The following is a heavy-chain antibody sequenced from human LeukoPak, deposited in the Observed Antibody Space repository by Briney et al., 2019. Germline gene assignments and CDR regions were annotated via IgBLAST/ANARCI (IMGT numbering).Heavy chain of an antibody. Sequence: ASVTVSCKASGYTFTGYYMHWVRQAPGQGLEWMGWINPNSGGTNYAQKFQGWVTMTRDTSISTAYMELSRLRSDDTAVYYCARGGRMVTPYFDYWGQGTLVTVSS. CDR2: INPNSGGT. CDR3: ARGGRMVTPYFDY. J-gene: IGHJ4*02. CDR1: GYTFTGYY. D-gene: IGHD2-21*02. V-gene: IGHV1-2*04.